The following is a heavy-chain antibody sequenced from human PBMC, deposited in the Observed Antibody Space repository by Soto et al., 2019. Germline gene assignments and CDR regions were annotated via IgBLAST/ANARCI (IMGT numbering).Heavy chain of an antibody. CDR1: GYTFTSYY. Sequence: ASMKVSCKASGYTFTSYYMHWVRQAPGQGLEWMGIINPSGGSTSYAQKFQGRVTMTRDTSTSTVYMELSSLRSEDTAVYYCIKYSGRPSTPAALGQGTLVTVSS. CDR2: INPSGGST. CDR3: IKYSGRPSTPAA. J-gene: IGHJ5*02. D-gene: IGHD1-26*01. V-gene: IGHV1-46*01.